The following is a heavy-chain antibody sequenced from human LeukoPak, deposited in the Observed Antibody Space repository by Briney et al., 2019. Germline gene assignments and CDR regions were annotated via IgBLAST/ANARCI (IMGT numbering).Heavy chain of an antibody. CDR1: GGSISSYY. Sequence: SETLSLTCTVSGGSISSYYWSWIRQPAGKGLEWIGRISGSGTITYNPALQSRLSISIDTSKNQFSLKLMSVTAADTAVYYCARDLGTTGEVKFDPWGQGTLVTVSS. J-gene: IGHJ5*02. CDR2: ISGSGTI. CDR3: ARDLGTTGEVKFDP. D-gene: IGHD4-17*01. V-gene: IGHV4-4*07.